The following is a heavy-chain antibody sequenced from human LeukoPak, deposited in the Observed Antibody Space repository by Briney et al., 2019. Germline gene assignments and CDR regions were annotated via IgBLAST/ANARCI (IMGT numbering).Heavy chain of an antibody. J-gene: IGHJ6*02. Sequence: GGSLRLSCEASGFPFSSYTMSWVRQVAGKGLEWVSVISGSGGGTYYADSVKGRFTVSRDNSKNTLYLQMNSLRAEDTAVYYCARLRGNRNYYGSGRMWYYGMDVWGQGTTVTVSS. V-gene: IGHV3-23*01. D-gene: IGHD3-10*01. CDR2: ISGSGGGT. CDR3: ARLRGNRNYYGSGRMWYYGMDV. CDR1: GFPFSSYT.